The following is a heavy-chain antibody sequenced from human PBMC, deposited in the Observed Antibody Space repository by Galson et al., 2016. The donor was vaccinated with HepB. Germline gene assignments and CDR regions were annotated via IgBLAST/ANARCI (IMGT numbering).Heavy chain of an antibody. V-gene: IGHV3-30*04. CDR1: GFTFSSYA. Sequence: SLRLSCAASGFTFSSYAMHWVRQAPGKGLEWVAVISYDGRNKYFAASVKGRFTISRDNSKNTLYLQMNSLRAEDTAVYYCAKDALFYGSGNYVHYWGQGTLVTVSS. CDR2: ISYDGRNK. CDR3: AKDALFYGSGNYVHY. J-gene: IGHJ4*02. D-gene: IGHD3-10*01.